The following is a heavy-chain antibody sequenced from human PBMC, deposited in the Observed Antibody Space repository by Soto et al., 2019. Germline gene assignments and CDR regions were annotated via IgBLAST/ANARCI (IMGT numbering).Heavy chain of an antibody. J-gene: IGHJ4*02. D-gene: IGHD2-15*01. CDR2: IFSGGGT. V-gene: IGHV3-66*01. Sequence: GGSLRLSCAASGFTVSSSYMSWVRQAPGKGLEWVSVIFSGGGTYYADSVKGRFTISRDNSKNTLYLQMNSLRAEDTAVYYCARDKGRSPLDYWGQGTLVTVSS. CDR1: GFTVSSSY. CDR3: ARDKGRSPLDY.